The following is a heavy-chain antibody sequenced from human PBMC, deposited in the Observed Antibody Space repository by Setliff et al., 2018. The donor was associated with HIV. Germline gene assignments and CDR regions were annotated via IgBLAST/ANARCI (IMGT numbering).Heavy chain of an antibody. D-gene: IGHD3-16*01. CDR3: ARESLNLGEYFYHAMGV. V-gene: IGHV4-38-2*02. CDR2: IYHAGNT. Sequence: SETLSLTCTVTGYSISSGYYWAWIRQPPGKGLEWIGYIYHAGNTYYNPSLKSRVTISVDTSKNQFSLKLSSVTAADTAVYYCARESLNLGEYFYHAMGVWGQGTTVTVSS. J-gene: IGHJ6*02. CDR1: GYSISSGYY.